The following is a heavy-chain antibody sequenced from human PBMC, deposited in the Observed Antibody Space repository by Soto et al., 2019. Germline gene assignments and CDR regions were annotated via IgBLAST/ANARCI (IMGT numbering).Heavy chain of an antibody. V-gene: IGHV4-59*12. D-gene: IGHD3-10*01. CDR2: IYYSGST. J-gene: IGHJ5*02. Sequence: PSETLSLTCTVSGGSISSYYWSWIRQPPGKGLEWIGYIYYSGSTYYNPSLKSRVTISVDTSKNQFSLKLSSVTAADTAVYYCARDRGDYGSGSYYKRGSNWFDPWGQGTLVTVSS. CDR1: GGSISSYY. CDR3: ARDRGDYGSGSYYKRGSNWFDP.